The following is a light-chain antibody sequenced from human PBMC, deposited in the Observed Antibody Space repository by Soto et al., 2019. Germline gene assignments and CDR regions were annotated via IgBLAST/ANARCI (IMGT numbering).Light chain of an antibody. CDR1: QSVSSKY. V-gene: IGKV3-20*01. CDR2: GAS. J-gene: IGKJ3*01. CDR3: QQYGSSLFT. Sequence: DIVLTQSPGTLSLSPGERATLSCRASQSVSSKYLAWYQQKPGQAPRVLIYGASIRATGIPERFSGGGSGTDLPLTFPRLDPKNFAVYYCQQYGSSLFTSGPGTKVDIK.